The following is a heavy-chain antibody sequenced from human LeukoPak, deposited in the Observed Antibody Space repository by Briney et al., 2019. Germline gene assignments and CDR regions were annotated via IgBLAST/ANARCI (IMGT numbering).Heavy chain of an antibody. CDR2: IYHSGST. J-gene: IGHJ5*02. V-gene: IGHV4-4*02. CDR1: GGSISSSNW. Sequence: PSETLSLTCAVSGGSISSSNWWSWVRQPPGKGLEWIGEIYHSGSTNYNPSLRSRVTISVDKSKNQFSLKLSPVTAADTAVYYCARRGPPRTMLRGVKSGWFDPWGQGTLVTVSS. D-gene: IGHD3-10*01. CDR3: ARRGPPRTMLRGVKSGWFDP.